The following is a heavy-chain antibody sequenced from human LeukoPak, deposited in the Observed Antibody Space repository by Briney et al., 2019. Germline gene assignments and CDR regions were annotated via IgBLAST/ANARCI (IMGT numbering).Heavy chain of an antibody. J-gene: IGHJ4*02. Sequence: GGSLRLSCAASGFTFSSYWMSWVRQSPGKGLEWVANIKPDGSEKYFMDSVKGRFTISRDNAKNALYLEMNSLRAEDTAEYFCARERMYSGSGSTYPYYDYWGQGTLVAVSS. CDR1: GFTFSSYW. CDR2: IKPDGSEK. D-gene: IGHD3-10*01. CDR3: ARERMYSGSGSTYPYYDY. V-gene: IGHV3-7*01.